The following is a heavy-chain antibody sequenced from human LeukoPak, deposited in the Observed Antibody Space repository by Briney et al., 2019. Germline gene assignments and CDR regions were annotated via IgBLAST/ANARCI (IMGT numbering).Heavy chain of an antibody. CDR1: GGSFSGYY. V-gene: IGHV4-34*01. D-gene: IGHD5-18*01. CDR3: ARVGGRLDTAMVRDYYYGMDV. CDR2: INHSGST. Sequence: SEILSLTCAVYGGSFSGYYWSWIRQPPGKGLEWIGEINHSGSTNYNPSLKSRVTISVDTSKNQFSLKLSSVTAADTAVYYCARVGGRLDTAMVRDYYYGMDVWGQGTTVTVSS. J-gene: IGHJ6*02.